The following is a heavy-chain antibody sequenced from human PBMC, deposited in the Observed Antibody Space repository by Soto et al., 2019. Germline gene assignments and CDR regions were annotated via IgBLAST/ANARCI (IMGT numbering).Heavy chain of an antibody. Sequence: ASVKVSCKASGYTFTSYGISWVRQAPGQGLEWMGWISAYNGNTNYAQKLQGRVTMTTDTSTSTAYMELRSLRSDDTAVYYCAREAMITFGGVITQFDYWGQGTLVTVSS. CDR2: ISAYNGNT. V-gene: IGHV1-18*01. CDR1: GYTFTSYG. J-gene: IGHJ4*02. D-gene: IGHD3-16*02. CDR3: AREAMITFGGVITQFDY.